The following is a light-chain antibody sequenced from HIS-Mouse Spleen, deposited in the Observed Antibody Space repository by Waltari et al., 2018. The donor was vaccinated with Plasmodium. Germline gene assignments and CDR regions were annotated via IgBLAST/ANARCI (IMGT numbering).Light chain of an antibody. Sequence: EIVMTQSPATLSVSPGERATLSCRASQSVSSNLAWYQQKPVQAPRRLIYGASTRATGSPARFSGSGSGTEFTLTISSLQSEDFAVYYCQQYNNWSFTVGPGTKVDIK. V-gene: IGKV3-15*01. CDR2: GAS. J-gene: IGKJ3*01. CDR3: QQYNNWSFT. CDR1: QSVSSN.